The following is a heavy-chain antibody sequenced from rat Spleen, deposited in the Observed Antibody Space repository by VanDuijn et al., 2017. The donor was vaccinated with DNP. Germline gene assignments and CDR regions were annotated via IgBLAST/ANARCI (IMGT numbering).Heavy chain of an antibody. Sequence: EVQLVESGGGLVQPGRSMKLSCAASGFTFSSFPMAWVRQAPTKGLEWVAYISYDGGSTYYGKSVKGRFTISRDNAKSTLDLQMNSLRSEDTATYYCVRTADTTGITLEYWGQGVMVTVSS. CDR2: ISYDGGST. CDR3: VRTADTTGITLEY. J-gene: IGHJ2*01. V-gene: IGHV5-46*01. CDR1: GFTFSSFP. D-gene: IGHD1-9*01.